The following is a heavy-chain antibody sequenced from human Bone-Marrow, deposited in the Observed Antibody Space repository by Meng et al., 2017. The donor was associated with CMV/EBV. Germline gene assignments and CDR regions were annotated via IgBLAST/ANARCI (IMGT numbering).Heavy chain of an antibody. CDR3: ASPRKTKEWLHAFDI. V-gene: IGHV1-46*01. CDR2: INPSGGST. D-gene: IGHD3-3*01. J-gene: IGHJ3*02. CDR1: GYTFTSYY. Sequence: ASVKVSCKASGYTFTSYYMHWVRQAPGQGLEWMGIINPSGGSTSYAQKFQGRVTITADKSTSTAYMELSSLRSEDTAVYYCASPRKTKEWLHAFDIWGQGTMVTVSS.